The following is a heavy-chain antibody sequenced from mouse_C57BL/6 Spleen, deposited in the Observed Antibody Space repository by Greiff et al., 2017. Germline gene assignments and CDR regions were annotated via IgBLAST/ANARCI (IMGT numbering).Heavy chain of an antibody. CDR1: GYTFTSYG. D-gene: IGHD3-1*01. J-gene: IGHJ4*01. V-gene: IGHV1-81*01. CDR3: ARSGGNFAMDY. Sequence: QVQLQQSGAELARPGASVKLSCKASGYTFTSYGISWVKQRTGQGLEWIGEIYPRSGTTYYNEKFKGKATLTADKSSSTAYMGLRSLTSEDSAVYFCARSGGNFAMDYWGQGTSVTVSS. CDR2: IYPRSGTT.